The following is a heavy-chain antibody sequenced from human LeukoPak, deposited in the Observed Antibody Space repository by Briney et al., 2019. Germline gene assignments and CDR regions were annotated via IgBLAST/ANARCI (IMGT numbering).Heavy chain of an antibody. D-gene: IGHD1-1*01. J-gene: IGHJ4*02. CDR2: ISAYNGNT. CDR3: ARDSPWTGTTADFDY. V-gene: IGHV1-18*01. Sequence: ASVKVSCKASGYTFTSYGISWVRQAPGQGLEWMGWISAYNGNTNYAQKLQGRVTMTTGTSTTTAYMELRSLRSDDTAVYYCARDSPWTGTTADFDYWGQGTLVTVSS. CDR1: GYTFTSYG.